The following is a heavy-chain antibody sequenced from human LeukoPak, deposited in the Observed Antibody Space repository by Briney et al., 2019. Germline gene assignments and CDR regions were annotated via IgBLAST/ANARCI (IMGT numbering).Heavy chain of an antibody. CDR1: GGSISSSSYY. D-gene: IGHD3-10*01. CDR2: IYYSGST. V-gene: IGHV4-39*01. CDR3: ARLPLGELLSNWFDP. J-gene: IGHJ5*02. Sequence: KPSETLSLTCTVSGGSISSSSYYWGWIRQPPGKGLEWIGSIYYSGSTYYNPSLKSRVTISVDTSKNQFSLKLSSVTVADTAVYYCARLPLGELLSNWFDPWGQGTLVTVSS.